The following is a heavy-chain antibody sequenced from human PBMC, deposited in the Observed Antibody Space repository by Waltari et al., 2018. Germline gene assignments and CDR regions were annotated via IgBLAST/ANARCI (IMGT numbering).Heavy chain of an antibody. D-gene: IGHD3-10*01. CDR3: ARTGWGSGSPDP. CDR2: INHSGST. V-gene: IGHV4-34*01. J-gene: IGHJ5*02. Sequence: QVQLQQWGAGLLKPSETLSLTCAVYGGSFSGYYWSWIRQPPGKGLEWIGEINHSGSTNYNPSLKSRVTISVDTSKNQFSLKLSSVTAADTAVYYCARTGWGSGSPDPWGQGTLVTVSS. CDR1: GGSFSGYY.